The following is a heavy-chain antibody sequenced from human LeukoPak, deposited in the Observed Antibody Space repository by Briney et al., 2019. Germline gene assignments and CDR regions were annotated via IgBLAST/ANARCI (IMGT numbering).Heavy chain of an antibody. Sequence: GASAKLSCTSSVYIFTISALSWDRGAPGQPLEWMGWISAYNGNTNYAQNIQCRVTMTTDTSTSTAYMELRTLRSVDTAVTYCARGPYLSGGTWYSQYFDYCGQGALVTVSS. CDR1: VYIFTISA. D-gene: IGHD2-15*01. CDR3: ARGPYLSGGTWYSQYFDY. CDR2: ISAYNGNT. J-gene: IGHJ4*02. V-gene: IGHV1-18*01.